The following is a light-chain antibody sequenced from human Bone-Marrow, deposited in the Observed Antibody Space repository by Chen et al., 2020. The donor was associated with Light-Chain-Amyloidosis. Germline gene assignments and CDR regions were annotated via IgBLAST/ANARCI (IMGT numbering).Light chain of an antibody. CDR1: SSDVGGDNH. V-gene: IGLV2-14*01. CDR2: EVT. J-gene: IGLJ1*01. CDR3: SSYTITNTLV. Sequence: QSALTQPASVSGSPGQSITISCTGTSSDVGGDNHVSWYQQHPDKAPKLMIYEVTNRPSWVPDRFSGSKSGNTAALTISVLQTEDEADYFCSSYTITNTLVFGSGTRVTVL.